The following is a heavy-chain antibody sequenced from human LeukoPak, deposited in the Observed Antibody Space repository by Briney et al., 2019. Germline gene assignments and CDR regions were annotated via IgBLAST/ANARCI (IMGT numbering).Heavy chain of an antibody. CDR1: GFTFRSYG. CDR3: AKDVVGVAYYYYGMDV. Sequence: GRSMRLSCAASGFTFRSYGMHWVRQAPGKGLEWVAVILYDGSNKYYTESAKGRFTISRDNFKNTLNLQMNSLRAEDTAVYYCAKDVVGVAYYYYGMDVWGQGTTVTVSS. J-gene: IGHJ6*02. D-gene: IGHD2-15*01. V-gene: IGHV3-30*18. CDR2: ILYDGSNK.